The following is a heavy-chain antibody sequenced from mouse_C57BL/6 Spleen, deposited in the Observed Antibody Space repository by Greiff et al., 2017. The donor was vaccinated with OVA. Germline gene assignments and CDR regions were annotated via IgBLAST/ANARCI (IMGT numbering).Heavy chain of an antibody. V-gene: IGHV1-39*01. CDR3: AREEVYYDYGAWFAY. D-gene: IGHD2-4*01. CDR1: GYSFTDYN. J-gene: IGHJ3*01. Sequence: EVQLQQSGPELVTPGASVTISCKASGYSFTDYNLNWVKQSNGKSLELIGVINPNYGTTSYNQKFTGKATLTVDQSSSTAYMQLNSLTSEDSAVYYCAREEVYYDYGAWFAYWGQGTLVTVSA. CDR2: INPNYGTT.